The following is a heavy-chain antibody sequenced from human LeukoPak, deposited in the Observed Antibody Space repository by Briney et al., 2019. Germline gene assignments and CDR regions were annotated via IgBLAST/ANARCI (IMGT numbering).Heavy chain of an antibody. J-gene: IGHJ4*02. Sequence: PGGSLRLSCAASGFTFSDAWMNWVRQAPGKGLEWVSYISSSSSTIYYADSVKGRFTISRDNAKNSLYLQMNSLRAEDTAVYYCAREPAGYCSSTSCYTGLDYWGQGTLVTVSS. D-gene: IGHD2-2*02. CDR1: GFTFSDAW. V-gene: IGHV3-48*04. CDR3: AREPAGYCSSTSCYTGLDY. CDR2: ISSSSSTI.